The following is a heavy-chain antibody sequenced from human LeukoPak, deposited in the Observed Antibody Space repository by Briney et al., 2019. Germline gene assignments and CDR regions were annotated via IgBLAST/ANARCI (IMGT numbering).Heavy chain of an antibody. CDR1: GYTFTGYY. Sequence: ASVKVSCKASGYTFTGYYIHWVRQAPGQGLEWVGWINPNSGGTNYAQKFQGRVTMTRDTSISTAYMELNRLTSDDTAVYYCARDANVAPAGYNWFDPWGQGTLVTVSS. V-gene: IGHV1-2*02. CDR2: INPNSGGT. CDR3: ARDANVAPAGYNWFDP. D-gene: IGHD6-13*01. J-gene: IGHJ5*02.